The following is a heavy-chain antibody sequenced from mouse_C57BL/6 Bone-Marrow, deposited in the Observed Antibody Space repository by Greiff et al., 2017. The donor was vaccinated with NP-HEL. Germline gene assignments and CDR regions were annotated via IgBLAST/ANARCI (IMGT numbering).Heavy chain of an antibody. CDR2: IDPSDSYT. Sequence: QVQLQQPGAELVMPGASVKLSCKASGYTFTSYWMHWVKQRPGQGLEWIGEIDPSDSYTNYNQKFKGKSTLTVDKSSSTAYMQLSSLTSEDSAVYYCARRRARVREDYAMDYWGQGTSVTVSS. CDR3: ARRRARVREDYAMDY. D-gene: IGHD3-1*01. CDR1: GYTFTSYW. V-gene: IGHV1-69*01. J-gene: IGHJ4*01.